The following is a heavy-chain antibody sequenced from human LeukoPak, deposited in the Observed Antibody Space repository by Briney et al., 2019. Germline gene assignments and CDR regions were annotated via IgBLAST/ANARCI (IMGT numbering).Heavy chain of an antibody. J-gene: IGHJ5*02. CDR3: ARDPTVTALGWFDP. Sequence: ASVKVSCKASGYTFTTYYMHWMRQAPGQGPEWMGIINPRGGSTDYSQKFQGRITMTSDTSTSTVYMELSSLRSEDTAVYYCARDPTVTALGWFDPWGQGTLVTVSS. D-gene: IGHD4-17*01. CDR2: INPRGGST. V-gene: IGHV1-46*01. CDR1: GYTFTTYY.